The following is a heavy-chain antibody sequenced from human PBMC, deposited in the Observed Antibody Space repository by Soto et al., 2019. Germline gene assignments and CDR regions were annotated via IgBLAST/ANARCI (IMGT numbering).Heavy chain of an antibody. V-gene: IGHV3-33*01. CDR1: GFTFSSYG. CDR2: IWYDGSNK. Sequence: PGGSLRLSCAASGFTFSSYGMHWVRQAPGKGLEWVAVIWYDGSNKYYADSVKGRFTISRDNSKNTLYLQMNSLRAEDTAVYYCAREPHYYYDSSPGAFDIWGQGTMVTVSS. J-gene: IGHJ3*02. D-gene: IGHD3-22*01. CDR3: AREPHYYYDSSPGAFDI.